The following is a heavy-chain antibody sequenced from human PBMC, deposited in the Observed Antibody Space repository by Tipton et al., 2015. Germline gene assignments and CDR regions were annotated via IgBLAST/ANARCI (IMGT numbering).Heavy chain of an antibody. J-gene: IGHJ4*02. V-gene: IGHV4-39*07. Sequence: TLSLTCTVSGASISSINYYWTWIRQPPGKGLEWIGEFSGNGNTHYNPSLESRVTMSVDPSKNQFSLTLNSVTAADTAVYYCKVARWTLDYWGQGILVTVSS. CDR2: FSGNGNT. CDR3: KVARWTLDY. CDR1: GASISSINYY. D-gene: IGHD3/OR15-3a*01.